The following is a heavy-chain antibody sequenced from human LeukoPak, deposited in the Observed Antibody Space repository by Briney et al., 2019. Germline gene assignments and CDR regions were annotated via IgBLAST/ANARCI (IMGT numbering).Heavy chain of an antibody. CDR3: VRGSYGVSTRFDP. CDR1: GFTFDDYA. D-gene: IGHD1-26*01. V-gene: IGHV3-9*01. J-gene: IGHJ5*02. Sequence: PGRSLRLSCAASGFTFDDYAMHWVRQAPGKGLEWVSGISWNSGSIGYADSVKGRFTISRDNAKNSLYLQMNSLRAEDTALYYCVRGSYGVSTRFDPWGQGTLVTVSS. CDR2: ISWNSGSI.